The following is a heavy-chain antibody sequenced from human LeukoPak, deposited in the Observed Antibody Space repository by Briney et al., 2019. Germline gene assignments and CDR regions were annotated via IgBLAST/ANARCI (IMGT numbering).Heavy chain of an antibody. V-gene: IGHV4-59*08. J-gene: IGHJ4*02. CDR3: ARHSRYSGYEGFDY. D-gene: IGHD5-12*01. CDR1: GGSISSYY. CDR2: IYYSGST. Sequence: PSETLSLTCTVSGGSISSYYWSWIRQPPGKGLEWIGYIYYSGSTNYNPSLKSRVTISVDTSKNQFSLKLSSVTAADTAVYYCARHSRYSGYEGFDYWGQGVLVTVSS.